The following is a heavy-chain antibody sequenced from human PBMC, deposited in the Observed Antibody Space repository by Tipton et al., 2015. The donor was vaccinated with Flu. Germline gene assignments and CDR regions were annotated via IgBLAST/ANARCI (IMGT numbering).Heavy chain of an antibody. CDR3: AREFSGWFDP. CDR2: INHSGST. CDR1: GGSFSGYY. Sequence: TLSLTCAVYGGSFSGYYCSWIRQPPGKGLEWIGEINHSGSTNYNPSLKSRVTISVDTSKKQFSLKLNSVTAADTAVYYCAREFSGWFDPWGQGTLVTVSS. V-gene: IGHV4-34*01. D-gene: IGHD2/OR15-2a*01. J-gene: IGHJ5*02.